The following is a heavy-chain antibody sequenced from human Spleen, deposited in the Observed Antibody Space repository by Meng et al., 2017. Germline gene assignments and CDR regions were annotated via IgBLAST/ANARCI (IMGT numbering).Heavy chain of an antibody. D-gene: IGHD6-19*01. CDR3: ASWIYSCGWQ. CDR1: GGSISSIDW. V-gene: IGHV4/OR15-8*02. J-gene: IGHJ4*02. CDR2: IYHGGDT. Sequence: QVQLQESGPGLVEPSGTLSLTCVVSGGSISSIDWWSWVRQPPGKGLEWIGEIYHGGDTNYNPSLKSRVTIAIGRSKNQFSLKLSSVTAADTAVYYCASWIYSCGWQWGQGTLVTVSS.